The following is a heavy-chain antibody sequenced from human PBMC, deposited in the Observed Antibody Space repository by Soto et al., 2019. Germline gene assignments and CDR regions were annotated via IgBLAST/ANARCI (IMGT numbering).Heavy chain of an antibody. J-gene: IGHJ6*02. CDR1: GYSFTSYW. V-gene: IGHV5-51*01. Sequence: PGESLKISCKGSGYSFTSYWIGWVRQMPGKGLEWMGIIYPGDSDTRYSPSFQGQVTISADKSISTAYLQWSSLKASDTAMYYCARHAPWDSSSWYGYYYYGMDVWGQGTTVTVSS. D-gene: IGHD6-13*01. CDR2: IYPGDSDT. CDR3: ARHAPWDSSSWYGYYYYGMDV.